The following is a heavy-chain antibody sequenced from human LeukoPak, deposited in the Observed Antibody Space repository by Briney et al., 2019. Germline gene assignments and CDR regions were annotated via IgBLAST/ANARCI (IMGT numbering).Heavy chain of an antibody. CDR1: GDSVSSYY. CDR3: ARAGSSWSFDY. CDR2: IYYTGNI. V-gene: IGHV4-59*02. Sequence: SETLSLTCTVSGDSVSSYYWRWIRQPPGKGLEWIAYIYYTGNINYNPSLKSRVTISVDTSKNQFSLNLTSVTAADTAVYYCARAGSSWSFDYWGQGTLVTVSS. D-gene: IGHD6-13*01. J-gene: IGHJ4*02.